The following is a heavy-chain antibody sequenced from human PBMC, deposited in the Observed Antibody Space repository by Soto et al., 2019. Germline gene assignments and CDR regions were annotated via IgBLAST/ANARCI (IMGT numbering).Heavy chain of an antibody. CDR3: ARADYYGSGSYAFDI. CDR2: IYYSGST. J-gene: IGHJ3*02. CDR1: GGSISSYY. V-gene: IGHV4-59*01. Sequence: QVQLQESGPGLVKPSETLSLTCTVSGGSISSYYWSWIRQPPGKGLEWIGYIYYSGSTNYNPSLKRRVTISVDTSKNQFSLKLSSVTAADTAVYYCARADYYGSGSYAFDIWGQGTMVTVSS. D-gene: IGHD3-10*01.